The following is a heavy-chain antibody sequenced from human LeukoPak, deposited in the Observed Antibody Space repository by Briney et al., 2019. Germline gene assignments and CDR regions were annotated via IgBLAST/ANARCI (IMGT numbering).Heavy chain of an antibody. V-gene: IGHV4-4*07. CDR2: IYTSGTT. CDR1: GGSISNYY. D-gene: IGHD3-10*01. J-gene: IGHJ4*02. CDR3: ARSWFGELLVY. Sequence: SETLSLTCTVSGGSISNYYWSWIRQPAGKGLEWIGRIYTSGTTHYNPSLKSRVTISVDTSKNQFSLKLSSVTAADTAVYYCARSWFGELLVYWGQGTLVTVSS.